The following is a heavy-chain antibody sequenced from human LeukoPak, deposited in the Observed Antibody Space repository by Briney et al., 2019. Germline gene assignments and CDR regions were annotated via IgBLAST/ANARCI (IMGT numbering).Heavy chain of an antibody. Sequence: SVKVSCKASGGTFSSYAISWVRQAPGQGLEWMGGIIPIFGTANYAQMFQGRVTITTDESTSTAYMELSSLRSEDTAVYYCARARGNSYVHDYWGQGTLVTVSS. CDR3: ARARGNSYVHDY. CDR2: IIPIFGTA. CDR1: GGTFSSYA. V-gene: IGHV1-69*05. D-gene: IGHD5-18*01. J-gene: IGHJ4*02.